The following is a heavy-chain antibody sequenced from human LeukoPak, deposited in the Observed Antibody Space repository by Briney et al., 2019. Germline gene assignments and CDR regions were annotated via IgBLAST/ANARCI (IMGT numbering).Heavy chain of an antibody. CDR2: INPNSGAT. Sequence: ASVKVSCKASGYTFTDYYIHWVRQAPGQGLEWLGWINPNSGATNYAQKFQGRVAMTLDTSINTAYIELSGLTFDDTAVYYCARLLGFLTGFPYYFQYWGQGTLVSVSS. J-gene: IGHJ4*02. CDR3: ARLLGFLTGFPYYFQY. CDR1: GYTFTDYY. D-gene: IGHD3-9*01. V-gene: IGHV1-2*02.